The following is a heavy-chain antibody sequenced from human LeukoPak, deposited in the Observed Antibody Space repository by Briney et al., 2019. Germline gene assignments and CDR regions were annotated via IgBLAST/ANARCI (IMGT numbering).Heavy chain of an antibody. D-gene: IGHD3-22*01. CDR2: INPNSGGT. Sequence: ASVKVSCKASGYTFTDYYMHWVRQAPGRGLEWMGWINPNSGGTNYAQKFQGRVTMTRDTSISTAYMELSRLRSDDTAVYYCARDEDYYSYSSDYYGDGFDIWGQGTMVTVSS. J-gene: IGHJ3*02. V-gene: IGHV1-2*02. CDR1: GYTFTDYY. CDR3: ARDEDYYSYSSDYYGDGFDI.